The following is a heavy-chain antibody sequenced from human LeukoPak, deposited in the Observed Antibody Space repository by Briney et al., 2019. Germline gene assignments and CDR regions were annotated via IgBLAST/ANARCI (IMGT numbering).Heavy chain of an antibody. CDR3: ARQRVWFDP. CDR1: GGSFSGYY. Sequence: SETLSLTCAVYGGSFSGYYWSWIRQPPGKGLEWIGSIYYSGSTYYNPSLKSRVTISVDASKNQFSLKLSSVTAADTAVYYCARQRVWFDPWGQGTLVTVSS. V-gene: IGHV4-34*01. D-gene: IGHD6-25*01. CDR2: IYYSGST. J-gene: IGHJ5*02.